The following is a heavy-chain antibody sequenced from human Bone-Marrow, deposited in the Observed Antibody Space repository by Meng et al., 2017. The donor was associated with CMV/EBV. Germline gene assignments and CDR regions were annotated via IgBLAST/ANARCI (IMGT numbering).Heavy chain of an antibody. J-gene: IGHJ3*02. V-gene: IGHV3-11*01. D-gene: IGHD3-3*01. CDR1: GFTFSDYH. CDR3: AREKDGDWSTFDM. CDR2: VSRRGDTI. Sequence: GGSLRLSCAASGFTFSDYHLSWIRQAPGKGLEWISYVSRRGDTIYYGDSVKGRFSISRDNARNSVYLQMNSLRAEDTAVYYCAREKDGDWSTFDMWGQGTMVTVSS.